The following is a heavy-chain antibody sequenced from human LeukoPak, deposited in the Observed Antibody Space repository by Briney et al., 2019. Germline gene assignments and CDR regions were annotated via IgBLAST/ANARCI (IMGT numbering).Heavy chain of an antibody. CDR3: ARVLVDIVATIDALDI. J-gene: IGHJ3*02. V-gene: IGHV1-69*01. CDR2: IIPFFATA. Sequence: ASVKVSFKASGDTFSSYAISWVRQPPGQELEWVGGIIPFFATANNAQKFQGRVTITADESTSTAYMELSSLRSEDTAVYYCARVLVDIVATIDALDIWGQGTMVTVSS. D-gene: IGHD5-12*01. CDR1: GDTFSSYA.